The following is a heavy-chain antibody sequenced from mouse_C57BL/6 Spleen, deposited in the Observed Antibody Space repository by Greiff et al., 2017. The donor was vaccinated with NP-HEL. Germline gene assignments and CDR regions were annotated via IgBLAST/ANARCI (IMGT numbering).Heavy chain of an antibody. CDR2: IYPGDGDT. Sequence: QVQLQQSGAELVKPGASVKISCKASGYAFSSYWMNWVKQRPGKGLEWIGQIYPGDGDTNYNGKFKGKATLTADKSSSTAYMQLSSLTSEDSAVYFCARSEDYDGTWFAYWGQGTLVTVSA. J-gene: IGHJ3*01. CDR3: ARSEDYDGTWFAY. CDR1: GYAFSSYW. D-gene: IGHD2-4*01. V-gene: IGHV1-80*01.